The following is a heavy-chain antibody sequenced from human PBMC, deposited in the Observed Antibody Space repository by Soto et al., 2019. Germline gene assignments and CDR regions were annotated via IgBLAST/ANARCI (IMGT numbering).Heavy chain of an antibody. CDR3: ASDRGGDVWIDFDL. D-gene: IGHD3-3*01. CDR2: VIPICSKA. Sequence: QVQLVQSGAEVKKPGSSVKVSCKASGGTFSAYAINWVRQAPGQGLEWMGRVIPICSKAEYAQKFRGRVLFTADESTNTAYMELSGLNSEDTAVYFCASDRGGDVWIDFDLWGRGTLVTVSS. J-gene: IGHJ2*01. CDR1: GGTFSAYA. V-gene: IGHV1-69*01.